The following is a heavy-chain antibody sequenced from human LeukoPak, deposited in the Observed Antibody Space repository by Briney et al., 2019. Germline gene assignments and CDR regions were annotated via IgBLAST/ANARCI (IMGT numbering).Heavy chain of an antibody. CDR2: IYYSGST. V-gene: IGHV4-59*01. D-gene: IGHD6-13*01. J-gene: IGHJ6*03. CDR1: GGSISSYY. Sequence: SETLSLTCTVSGGSISSYYWSWIRQPPGKGLEWIGYIYYSGSTNYNPSLKSRVTTSVDTSKNQFSLKLSSVTAADTAVYYCARNIAAAGRRYYYYMDVWGKGTTVTVSS. CDR3: ARNIAAAGRRYYYYMDV.